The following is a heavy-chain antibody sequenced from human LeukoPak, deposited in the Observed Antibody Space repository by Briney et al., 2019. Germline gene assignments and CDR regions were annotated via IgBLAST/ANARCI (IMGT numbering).Heavy chain of an antibody. D-gene: IGHD1-26*01. J-gene: IGHJ4*02. CDR2: IYLSGST. Sequence: SETLSLTCAVSGGSISSSNWWSWVRQPPGKGLEWIGEIYLSGSTNYNPSLKSRVTISVDKSKNQFSMKLSSVTAADTAVYYCARECPSTIGCQDYWGQGTLVTVSS. CDR1: GGSISSSNW. CDR3: ARECPSTIGCQDY. V-gene: IGHV4-4*02.